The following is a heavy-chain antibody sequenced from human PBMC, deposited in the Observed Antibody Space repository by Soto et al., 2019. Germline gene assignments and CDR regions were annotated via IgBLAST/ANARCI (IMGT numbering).Heavy chain of an antibody. Sequence: GGSLRLSCAVSGFVFSSYDMHWVRQAPGKGLEWVAVISNDGSNKDYADSVKGRFTISRDNSKITLYLQMNGLRAEDTAVYYCAKGKTIFGVVVVSEYWGQGTLVTVSS. CDR3: AKGKTIFGVVVVSEY. V-gene: IGHV3-30*18. D-gene: IGHD3-3*01. J-gene: IGHJ4*01. CDR1: GFVFSSYD. CDR2: ISNDGSNK.